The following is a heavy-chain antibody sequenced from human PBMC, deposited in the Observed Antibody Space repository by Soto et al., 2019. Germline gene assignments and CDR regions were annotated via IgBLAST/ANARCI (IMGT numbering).Heavy chain of an antibody. CDR2: ISYDGSNK. V-gene: IGHV3-30*18. CDR1: GFTLNNYG. D-gene: IGHD1-26*01. Sequence: QVQLVESGGGVVQPGRSLRLSCAVSGFTLNNYGMHWVRQAPGKGLEWVAIISYDGSNKYYADSVKGRFTISRDNSKNTLYLQMNSLRTEDTAVYYCAKEGKHKPSGSYITRWGQGTLVTVSS. J-gene: IGHJ4*02. CDR3: AKEGKHKPSGSYITR.